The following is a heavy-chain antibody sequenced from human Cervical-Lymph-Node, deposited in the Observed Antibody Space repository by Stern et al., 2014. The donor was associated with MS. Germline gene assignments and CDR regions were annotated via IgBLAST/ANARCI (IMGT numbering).Heavy chain of an antibody. CDR3: ARQRYLDY. V-gene: IGHV5-51*01. J-gene: IGHJ4*02. Sequence: EVQLVESGPEVKRPGESLKISCQASGYTFTSYWIGWVRQMPGKGRGWIAIIFPGGSDIRSSPSFQGQVTISADKSSSTAYLQWNNLKASDTAIYYCARQRYLDYWGQGTLVTVSS. CDR2: IFPGGSDI. CDR1: GYTFTSYW.